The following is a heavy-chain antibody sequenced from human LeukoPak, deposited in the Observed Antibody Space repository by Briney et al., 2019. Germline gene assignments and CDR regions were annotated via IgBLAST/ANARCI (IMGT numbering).Heavy chain of an antibody. Sequence: SETLSLTCTVSGGSISSYYWSWIRQPPGKGLEWIGYIYYSGSTNYNPSLKSRVTISVVTSKNQFSLKLSSVTAADTAVYYCAREKTTYDYYYYYGMDVWGQGTTVTVSS. J-gene: IGHJ6*02. V-gene: IGHV4-59*01. CDR2: IYYSGST. D-gene: IGHD4-17*01. CDR3: AREKTTYDYYYYYGMDV. CDR1: GGSISSYY.